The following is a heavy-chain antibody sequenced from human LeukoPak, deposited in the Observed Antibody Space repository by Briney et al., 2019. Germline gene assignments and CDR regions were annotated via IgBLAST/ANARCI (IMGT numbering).Heavy chain of an antibody. CDR1: GLTFSNAW. Sequence: GGSLRLSCAASGLTFSNAWMSWVRQAPGKGLEWVGRIKRKSDGGTTDYAAPVKGRFTISRDDSKNTLYLQMNSLKTEDTAVYYCTRLSGDNWNYGGNFDSWGQGTLVTVSS. D-gene: IGHD1-7*01. CDR3: TRLSGDNWNYGGNFDS. CDR2: IKRKSDGGTT. J-gene: IGHJ4*02. V-gene: IGHV3-15*01.